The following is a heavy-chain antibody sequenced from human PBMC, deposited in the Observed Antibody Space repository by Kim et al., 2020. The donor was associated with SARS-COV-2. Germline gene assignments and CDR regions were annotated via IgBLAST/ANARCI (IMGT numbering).Heavy chain of an antibody. V-gene: IGHV3-33*01. Sequence: GGSLRLSCEGSGVTLSGYSVHWVRQAPGKGLEWVAVRWFDGNKYYADSVKGRSIISRDNSARTAYVQLNNLTADDTALYFCARGAKNTGSPNSDYWGQGTPGSVSS. CDR1: GVTLSGYS. CDR2: RWFDGNK. J-gene: IGHJ4*02. D-gene: IGHD2-8*02. CDR3: ARGAKNTGSPNSDY.